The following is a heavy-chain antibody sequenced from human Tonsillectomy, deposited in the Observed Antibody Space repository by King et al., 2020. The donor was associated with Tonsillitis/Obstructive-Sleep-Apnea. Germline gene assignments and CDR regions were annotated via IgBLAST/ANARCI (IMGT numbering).Heavy chain of an antibody. D-gene: IGHD3-10*01. J-gene: IGHJ5*02. V-gene: IGHV3-23*04. CDR2: ISGSGGST. CDR3: AKSVHYYGSGMSPNNCFDP. Sequence: VQLVESGGGLVQPGGSLRLSCGASGFTFSSYAMSWVRQAPGKGLEWGSAISGSGGSTYYAESVKGRFTISRDNSKNTLYVQMNSLRAEDTAVYYCAKSVHYYGSGMSPNNCFDPWGQGTLVTVSS. CDR1: GFTFSSYA.